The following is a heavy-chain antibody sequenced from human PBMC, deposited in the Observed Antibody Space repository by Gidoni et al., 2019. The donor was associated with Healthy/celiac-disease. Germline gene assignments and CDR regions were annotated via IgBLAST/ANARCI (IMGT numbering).Heavy chain of an antibody. CDR2: IDPSDSYT. D-gene: IGHD2-2*01. CDR1: GYSFTSYW. J-gene: IGHJ5*02. CDR3: ARHRGPRPAADP. V-gene: IGHV5-10-1*03. Sequence: EVQLVQSGAEVKQPGESLRISCKGSGYSFTSYWISWVRQMPGKGLEWMGRIDPSDSYTNYSPSFQGHVTISADKSISTAYLQWSSLKASDTAMYYCARHRGPRPAADPWGQGTLVTVSS.